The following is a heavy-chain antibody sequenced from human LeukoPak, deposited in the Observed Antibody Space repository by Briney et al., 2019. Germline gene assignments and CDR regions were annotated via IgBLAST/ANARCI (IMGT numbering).Heavy chain of an antibody. Sequence: ASVKVSCKASGGTFSSYAISWVRQAPGQGLEWMGWISAYNGNTNYAQKLQGRVTMTTDTSTSTAYMELRSLRSDDTAVYYCARETTMVRGVNYYYYMDVWGKGTTVTVSS. CDR3: ARETTMVRGVNYYYYMDV. D-gene: IGHD3-10*01. V-gene: IGHV1-18*01. CDR2: ISAYNGNT. CDR1: GGTFSSYA. J-gene: IGHJ6*03.